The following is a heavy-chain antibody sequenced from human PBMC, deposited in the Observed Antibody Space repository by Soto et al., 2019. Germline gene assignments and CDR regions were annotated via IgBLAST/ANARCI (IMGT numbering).Heavy chain of an antibody. CDR2: ISYDGSNK. V-gene: IGHV3-30*18. D-gene: IGHD2-2*01. J-gene: IGHJ4*02. Sequence: GGSLRLSCAASGFTFSSYGMHWVRQAPGKGLEWVAVISYDGSNKYYADSVKGRFTISRDNSKNTLYLQMNSLRAEDTAVYYCAKDGSRGGYCISTSCSGSIDYWGQGTLVTVSS. CDR3: AKDGSRGGYCISTSCSGSIDY. CDR1: GFTFSSYG.